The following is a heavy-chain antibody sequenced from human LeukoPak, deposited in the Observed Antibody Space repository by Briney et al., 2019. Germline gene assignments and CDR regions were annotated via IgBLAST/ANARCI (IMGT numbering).Heavy chain of an antibody. D-gene: IGHD3-10*01. V-gene: IGHV4-4*07. CDR3: ARDHSTYGSSPTDY. J-gene: IGHJ4*02. CDR2: IYYSGST. CDR1: GGSISSYY. Sequence: SETLSLTCTVSGGSISSYYWSWIRQPAGKGLEWIGSIYYSGSTYYNPSLKSRVTISIDTSKNQFSLKLSSVTAADTAVYYCARDHSTYGSSPTDYWGQGTLLTVSS.